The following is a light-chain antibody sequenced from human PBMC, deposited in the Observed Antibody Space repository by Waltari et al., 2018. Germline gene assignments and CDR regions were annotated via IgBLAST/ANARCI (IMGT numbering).Light chain of an antibody. CDR3: QQRRNWPLT. J-gene: IGKJ4*01. V-gene: IGKV3-11*01. CDR2: YTS. CDR1: QSVTNY. Sequence: DIVLTQSPAILSLSPGERASLSCRASQSVTNYLAWDQQKPGQAPRLLIYYTSNRATGIPARFSGSGFGTDFTLTISSLEPEDFAVYYCQQRRNWPLTFGGGTKVEIK.